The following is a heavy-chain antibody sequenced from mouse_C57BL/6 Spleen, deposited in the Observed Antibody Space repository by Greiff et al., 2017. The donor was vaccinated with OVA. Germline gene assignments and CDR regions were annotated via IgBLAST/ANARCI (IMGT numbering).Heavy chain of an antibody. CDR2: IRSKSSNYAT. CDR3: VREGLRRGVGYFDY. D-gene: IGHD2-2*01. CDR1: GFTFNTYA. J-gene: IGHJ2*01. V-gene: IGHV10-3*01. Sequence: EVQLVESGGGLVQPKGSLKLSCAASGFTFNTYAMHWVRQAPGKGLEWVARIRSKSSNYATYYADSVKDRFTISRDDSQSMLYLQMNNLKTADTAMYYGVREGLRRGVGYFDYWGQGTTLTVSS.